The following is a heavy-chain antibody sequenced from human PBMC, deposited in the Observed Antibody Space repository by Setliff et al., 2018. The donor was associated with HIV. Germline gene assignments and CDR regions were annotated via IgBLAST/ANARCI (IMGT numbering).Heavy chain of an antibody. CDR1: GASMTSHY. CDR3: ATDPKGDGWAYFDS. Sequence: SETLSLTCSVAGASMTSHYLTWIRQPRGMGLEWIGNIYGSGTTKYNPSLRSRVTISVDKSKNQLSLSLDSVTAADTAVYYCATDPKGDGWAYFDSWGQGTLVTDS. J-gene: IGHJ4*02. D-gene: IGHD6-19*01. V-gene: IGHV4-59*11. CDR2: IYGSGTT.